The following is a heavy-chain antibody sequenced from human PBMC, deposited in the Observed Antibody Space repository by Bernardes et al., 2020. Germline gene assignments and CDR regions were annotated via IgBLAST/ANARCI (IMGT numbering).Heavy chain of an antibody. J-gene: IGHJ4*02. Sequence: VGSLRLSCAASGFSFSNYNMKWVRQAPGKGLELISYISPAGAAMYYADSVKGRFTTSRDNAKNSVYLQMNSLRDEDTAMYYCTRDLNWAFDYGGQGNQVTVSS. D-gene: IGHD7-27*01. CDR3: TRDLNWAFDY. CDR1: GFSFSNYN. V-gene: IGHV3-48*02. CDR2: ISPAGAAM.